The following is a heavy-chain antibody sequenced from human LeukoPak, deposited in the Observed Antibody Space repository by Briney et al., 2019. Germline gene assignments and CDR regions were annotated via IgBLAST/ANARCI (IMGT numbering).Heavy chain of an antibody. CDR3: AKVLWGDVNYYDY. J-gene: IGHJ4*02. CDR1: GFTFSNFA. D-gene: IGHD2-21*01. V-gene: IGHV3-30*02. CDR2: IRYDGTHT. Sequence: GGSLRLSCAASGFTFSNFALHWVRQAPGKGLEWVAFIRYDGTHTHYANSVKGRFTISRDNSKSTLFLEMNGLRAEDTGVYYCAKVLWGDVNYYDYWGQGTLVTVSS.